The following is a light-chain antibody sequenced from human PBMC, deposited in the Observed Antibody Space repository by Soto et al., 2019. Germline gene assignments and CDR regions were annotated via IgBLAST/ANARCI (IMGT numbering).Light chain of an antibody. V-gene: IGLV1-40*01. Sequence: QSVLTQPPSVSGAPGQRVTISCTGSSSNIGAGYDVHWYQQLPGTAPKLLIYGNSNRPSGVPDRFSGSKSGTSASLAITGLQAEDEADYYCSSYTGSSTLYVFGTGTKVTVL. CDR1: SSNIGAGYD. CDR3: SSYTGSSTLYV. J-gene: IGLJ1*01. CDR2: GNS.